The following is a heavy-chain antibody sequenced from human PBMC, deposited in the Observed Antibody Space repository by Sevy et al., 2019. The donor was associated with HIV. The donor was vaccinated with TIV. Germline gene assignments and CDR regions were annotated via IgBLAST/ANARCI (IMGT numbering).Heavy chain of an antibody. CDR1: GFSFTDFW. V-gene: IGHV3-7*01. J-gene: IGHJ4*02. CDR3: ARRYFDL. CDR2: INQDGSEM. Sequence: GGSLRLSCKASGFSFTDFWMQWVRQVPGKGPEWVANINQDGSEMYYVNSVKGRFTISSDNAESALYLQMDGLRAEDAATYFCARRYFDLWGQGTVVTVSS.